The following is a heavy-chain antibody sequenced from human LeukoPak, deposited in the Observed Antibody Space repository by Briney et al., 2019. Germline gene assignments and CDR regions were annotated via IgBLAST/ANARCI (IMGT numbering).Heavy chain of an antibody. V-gene: IGHV3-21*01. J-gene: IGHJ6*03. Sequence: PGGSLRLSCAASGFSFSSYSMNWVRQAPGKGLEWVSSISSSSSYIYYADSVKGRFTISRDNAKNSLYLQMNSLRAEDTAVYYCARTHGAMVNYYYYYMDVWGKGTTVTISS. CDR2: ISSSSSYI. CDR1: GFSFSSYS. CDR3: ARTHGAMVNYYYYYMDV. D-gene: IGHD4/OR15-4a*01.